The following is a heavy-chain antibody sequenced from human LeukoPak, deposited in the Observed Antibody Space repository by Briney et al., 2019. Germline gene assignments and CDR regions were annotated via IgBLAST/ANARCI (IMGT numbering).Heavy chain of an antibody. D-gene: IGHD5-18*01. CDR3: ARDGPPGYSYGYDYYGMDV. CDR1: GFSFNSDW. CDR2: IKHDESEK. Sequence: GGSLRLSCAASGFSFNSDWMDWVRQAPGKGLEWVANIKHDESEKNYLDSVKGRFTISRDNAKNSLYLQMNSLRAEDTAVYYCARDGPPGYSYGYDYYGMDVWGQGTTVTVSS. J-gene: IGHJ6*02. V-gene: IGHV3-7*01.